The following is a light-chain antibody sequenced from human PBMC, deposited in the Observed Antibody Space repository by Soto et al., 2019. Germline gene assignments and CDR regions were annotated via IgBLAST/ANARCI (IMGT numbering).Light chain of an antibody. CDR3: CSYAGTRTYL. V-gene: IGLV2-23*02. Sequence: LTQPASVSGCPGQSITISCTGTSSYVGSDNLVSWYQHHPGKAPKLIIYEVNQRPSGVSNRFSGSKSGNAASLTISGLQAEDEADYFCCSYAGTRTYLFGTGTKVTVL. CDR2: EVN. J-gene: IGLJ1*01. CDR1: SSYVGSDNL.